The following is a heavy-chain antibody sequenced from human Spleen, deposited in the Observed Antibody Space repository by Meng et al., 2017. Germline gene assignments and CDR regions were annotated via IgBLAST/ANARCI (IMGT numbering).Heavy chain of an antibody. J-gene: IGHJ4*02. CDR1: GGSFSDYY. Sequence: QVQQQQWGAGLLKASETLSLTCVVSGGSFSDYYWSWIRQPPGKGLEWIGEINHSGSTNYNPSLESRATISVDTSQNNLSLKLSSVTAADSAVYYCARGPTTMAHDFDYWGQGTLVTVSS. V-gene: IGHV4-34*01. D-gene: IGHD4-11*01. CDR2: INHSGST. CDR3: ARGPTTMAHDFDY.